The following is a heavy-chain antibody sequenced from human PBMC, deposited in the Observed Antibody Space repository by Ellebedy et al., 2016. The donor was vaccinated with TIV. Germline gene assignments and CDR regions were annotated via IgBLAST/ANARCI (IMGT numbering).Heavy chain of an antibody. D-gene: IGHD1-26*01. V-gene: IGHV3-7*03. CDR3: ARVFSGSNFPFDR. CDR2: IKQDGSEQ. J-gene: IGHJ4*02. CDR1: GFTFSTYW. Sequence: PGGSLRLSCEASGFTFSTYWMNWVRQAPGKGLEWVANIKQDGSEQQYVDSVKGRFTISRDNANKKSLYLQMSSLRAEDTAVYYCARVFSGSNFPFDRWGQGILVTVSS.